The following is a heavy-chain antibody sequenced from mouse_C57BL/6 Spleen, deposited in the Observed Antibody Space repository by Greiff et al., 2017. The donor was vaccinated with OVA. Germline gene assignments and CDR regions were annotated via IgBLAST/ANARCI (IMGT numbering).Heavy chain of an antibody. J-gene: IGHJ3*01. Sequence: VQLQQSGPELVKPGASVKMSCKASGYTFTDYNMHWVKQSHGKSLEWIGYINPNNGGTSYNQKFKGKATLTVNKSSSTAYMELRSLTSEDSAVYYCAREDYYGSSYSFAYWGQGTLVTVSA. V-gene: IGHV1-22*01. CDR2: INPNNGGT. CDR3: AREDYYGSSYSFAY. CDR1: GYTFTDYN. D-gene: IGHD1-1*01.